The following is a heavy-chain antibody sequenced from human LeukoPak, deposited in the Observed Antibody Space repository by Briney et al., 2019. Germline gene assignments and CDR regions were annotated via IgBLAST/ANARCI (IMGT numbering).Heavy chain of an antibody. D-gene: IGHD3-10*01. CDR2: IDPSDGGT. Sequence: GASVKVSCKASGYTFTTYYMHWVRQAPGQGLEWVGIIDPSDGGTTYAQKFQGRVTMTRDTSTSTVYMELSSLRSADTAVYDCASLGSGSSPIVDFDYWGQGTLVTVSS. CDR1: GYTFTTYY. CDR3: ASLGSGSSPIVDFDY. V-gene: IGHV1-46*01. J-gene: IGHJ4*02.